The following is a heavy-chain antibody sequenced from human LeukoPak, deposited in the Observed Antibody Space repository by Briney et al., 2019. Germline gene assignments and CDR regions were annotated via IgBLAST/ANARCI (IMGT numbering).Heavy chain of an antibody. V-gene: IGHV3-7*01. CDR2: IKQDGSEK. D-gene: IGHD3-22*01. Sequence: GGSLRLSCAAAGFTFSSYWMSWVRQTPGKGLEWVANIKQDGSEKYYVDSVKGRFTISRDNAKNSLYLQMNSLRAEDTAVYYCARVQVGYYDRSWKFDYWGQGTLVTVSS. CDR3: ARVQVGYYDRSWKFDY. J-gene: IGHJ4*02. CDR1: GFTFSSYW.